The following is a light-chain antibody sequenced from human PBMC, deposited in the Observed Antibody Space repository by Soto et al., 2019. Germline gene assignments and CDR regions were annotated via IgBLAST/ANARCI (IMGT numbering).Light chain of an antibody. CDR3: QQYNSYSRT. V-gene: IGKV3-11*01. J-gene: IGKJ1*01. CDR2: DAS. CDR1: QSVSSY. Sequence: EILLTQSPATLSFSPGERATLYCRASQSVSSYLAWYQQKPGQAPRLLIYDASNRATGIPARFSGSGSGTEFTLTISSLQPDDFATYYCQQYNSYSRTFGQGTKVDI.